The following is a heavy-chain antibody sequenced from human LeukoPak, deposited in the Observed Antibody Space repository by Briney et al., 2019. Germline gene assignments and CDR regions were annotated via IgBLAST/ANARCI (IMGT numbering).Heavy chain of an antibody. CDR2: IRYDGSNK. J-gene: IGHJ4*02. CDR3: AKDGYYYDSSGYRADY. CDR1: GFTFSTYG. D-gene: IGHD3-22*01. V-gene: IGHV3-30*02. Sequence: GGSLRLSCAASGFTFSTYGMHWVRQAPGKGLEWVAFIRYDGSNKYYVDSVKGRFTISRDNSKNTLYLQMNSVRDEDTAVYYCAKDGYYYDSSGYRADYWGQGTMVTVSS.